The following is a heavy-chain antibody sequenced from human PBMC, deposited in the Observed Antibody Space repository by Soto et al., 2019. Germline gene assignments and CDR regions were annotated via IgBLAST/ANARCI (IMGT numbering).Heavy chain of an antibody. Sequence: SETLSLTCTVSGGSISSRDFYWSWVRQPPGKGLEWLGYVSYTGSTYYNPSLRGRLNISIDTSKRQFSLRLSSVTAADTALYYCARELGFIAAASNYYGMDVWGQGTTVNVSS. CDR2: VSYTGST. J-gene: IGHJ6*02. V-gene: IGHV4-30-4*01. CDR1: GGSISSRDFY. CDR3: ARELGFIAAASNYYGMDV. D-gene: IGHD6-6*01.